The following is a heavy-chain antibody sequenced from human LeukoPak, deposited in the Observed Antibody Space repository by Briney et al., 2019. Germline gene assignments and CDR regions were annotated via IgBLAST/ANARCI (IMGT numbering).Heavy chain of an antibody. J-gene: IGHJ5*02. D-gene: IGHD2-2*01. CDR2: IYYSGST. Sequence: SETLSLTCTVSGGSISSYYWSWIRQPPGKGLEWIGYIYYSGSTNYNPSPKSRVTISVDTSKNQFSLKLSSVTAADTAVYYCARELGYCSSTSCNNWFDPWGQGTLVTVSS. CDR1: GGSISSYY. CDR3: ARELGYCSSTSCNNWFDP. V-gene: IGHV4-59*01.